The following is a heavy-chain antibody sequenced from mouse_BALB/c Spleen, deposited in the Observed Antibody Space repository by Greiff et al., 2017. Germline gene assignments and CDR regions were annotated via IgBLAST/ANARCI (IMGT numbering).Heavy chain of an antibody. J-gene: IGHJ4*01. CDR2: ISSGSSTI. Sequence: EVQRVESGGGLVQPGGSRKLSCAASGFTFSSFGMHWVRQAPEKGLEWVAYISSGSSTIYYADTVKGRFTISRDNPKNTLFLQMTSLRSEDTAMYYCARVYYEDAMDYWGQGTSVTVSS. CDR3: ARVYYEDAMDY. CDR1: GFTFSSFG. V-gene: IGHV5-17*02. D-gene: IGHD1-1*01.